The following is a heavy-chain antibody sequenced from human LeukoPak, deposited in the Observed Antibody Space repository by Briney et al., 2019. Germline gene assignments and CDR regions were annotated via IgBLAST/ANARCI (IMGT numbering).Heavy chain of an antibody. CDR2: INHSGST. CDR1: GGSFSGYY. CDR3: ARDSVLRFLGHYYYYGMDV. Sequence: SETLSLTCAVYGGSFSGYYWSWIRQPPGKGLEWIEGINHSGSTNYNPSLKSRVTISVDTSKNQFSLKLSSVTAADTAVYYCARDSVLRFLGHYYYYGMDVWGQGTAVTVSS. J-gene: IGHJ6*02. V-gene: IGHV4-34*01. D-gene: IGHD3-3*01.